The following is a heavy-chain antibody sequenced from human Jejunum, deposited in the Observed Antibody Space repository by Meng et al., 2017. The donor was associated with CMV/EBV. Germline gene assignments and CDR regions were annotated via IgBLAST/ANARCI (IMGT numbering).Heavy chain of an antibody. CDR2: ITSGGRYI. J-gene: IGHJ4*02. CDR1: FNTYT. D-gene: IGHD3-3*01. V-gene: IGHV3-21*01. Sequence: FNTYTMNWVRQAPGKGLEWVSSITSGGRYIFYTDSVKGRFTLSRDNAKKSLYLQMNSLRAADTAVYYCTRNLGAAFWSGYAFDFWGQGTLVTVSS. CDR3: TRNLGAAFWSGYAFDF.